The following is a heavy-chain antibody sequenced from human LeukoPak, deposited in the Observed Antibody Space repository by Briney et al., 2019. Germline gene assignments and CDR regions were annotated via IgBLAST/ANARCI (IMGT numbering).Heavy chain of an antibody. CDR2: IKSKTDGWTT. J-gene: IGHJ4*02. CDR3: TTDPFYYYDSSGYYPFDY. V-gene: IGHV3-15*01. CDR1: GFTFSNAW. Sequence: PGGSLRLSCAASGFTFSNAWMSWVRQAPGKGLEWVGRIKSKTDGWTTDYAAPVKGRFTISRDDSKNTLYLQMNSLKTEDTAVYYCTTDPFYYYDSSGYYPFDYWGQGTLVTVSS. D-gene: IGHD3-22*01.